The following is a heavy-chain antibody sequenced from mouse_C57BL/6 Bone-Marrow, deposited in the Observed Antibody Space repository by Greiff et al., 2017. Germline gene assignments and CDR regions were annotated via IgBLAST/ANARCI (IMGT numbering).Heavy chain of an antibody. CDR1: GYSITSGYF. CDR2: ISYDGSN. V-gene: IGHV3-6*01. Sequence: EVKLVESGPGLVKPSQSLSLTCSVTGYSITSGYFRNWIRQSPGNKLEWMGYISYDGSNNYNPSFKKQISITRDTSKNHFILKLSSVTTEDTATYYCASHYYGSSYGWYFDVWGTGTTVTVSS. CDR3: ASHYYGSSYGWYFDV. J-gene: IGHJ1*03. D-gene: IGHD1-1*01.